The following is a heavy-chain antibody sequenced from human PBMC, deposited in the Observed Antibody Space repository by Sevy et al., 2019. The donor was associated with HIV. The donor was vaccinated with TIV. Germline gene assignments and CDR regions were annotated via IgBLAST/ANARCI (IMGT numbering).Heavy chain of an antibody. D-gene: IGHD2-8*01. Sequence: GGSLRLSCAASGFTFSSYGMHWVRQAPGKGLEWVAVISYDGSNKYYADSVKGRFTISRDNSKNTLYLQMNSLRAEDTAVYYCANLPGSTNGTPAVSLDYWGQGTLVTVSS. CDR1: GFTFSSYG. V-gene: IGHV3-30*18. J-gene: IGHJ4*02. CDR3: ANLPGSTNGTPAVSLDY. CDR2: ISYDGSNK.